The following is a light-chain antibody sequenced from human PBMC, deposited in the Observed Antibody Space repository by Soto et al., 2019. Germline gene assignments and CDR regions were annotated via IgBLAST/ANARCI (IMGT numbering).Light chain of an antibody. J-gene: IGKJ4*01. CDR3: QQSYSSPQT. CDR2: AAS. CDR1: QSISGY. Sequence: DIQMTQSPSSLSASVGDRVTITCRASQSISGYLNWYQQKPGKAPKLLIYAASSLQSGVPSSFSGSGSETDFTLTISSLQPEDFATYYCQQSYSSPQTFGGGTKVEIK. V-gene: IGKV1-39*01.